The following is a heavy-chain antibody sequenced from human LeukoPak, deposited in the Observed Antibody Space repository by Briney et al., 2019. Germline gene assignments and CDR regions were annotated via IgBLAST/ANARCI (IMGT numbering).Heavy chain of an antibody. V-gene: IGHV5-51*01. J-gene: IGHJ4*02. CDR2: IYPGDSDT. D-gene: IGHD2-15*01. CDR1: GYNFTSYW. Sequence: GESLKISCKGSGYNFTSYWIRWVRQMPGKGLEWMGIIYPGDSDTRYSPSFQGQVTISADKSTSTAYLQWSSLKASDTAMYYCARSVWLHLSGPIDYWGQGTLVTVSS. CDR3: ARSVWLHLSGPIDY.